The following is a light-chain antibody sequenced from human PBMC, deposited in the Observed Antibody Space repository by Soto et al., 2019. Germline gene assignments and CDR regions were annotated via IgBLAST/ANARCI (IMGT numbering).Light chain of an antibody. CDR1: QGISSY. J-gene: IGKJ1*01. V-gene: IGKV1-8*01. Sequence: AIQMTQSPSSLSASVGDSFPITCRASQGISSYLAWYQQKPGKAPKLLIYAASTWQSGVPARFSGSGSGTDFTLTISCLQSEDFATYYCQQYYSYPWTFGQGTKVDI. CDR2: AAS. CDR3: QQYYSYPWT.